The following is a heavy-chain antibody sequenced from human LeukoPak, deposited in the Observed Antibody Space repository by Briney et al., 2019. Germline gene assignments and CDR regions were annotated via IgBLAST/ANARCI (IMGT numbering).Heavy chain of an antibody. CDR1: GGSISSYY. CDR2: IYTSGST. Sequence: PSETLSLTCTVSGGSISSYYWSWIRQPAGKGLEWIGRIYTSGSTNYNPSLKSRVTMSVDTSKNQFSLKLSSVTAADTAIYYCAKASWAGVTTTYFDYWGQGTLVTVSS. D-gene: IGHD1-26*01. CDR3: AKASWAGVTTTYFDY. J-gene: IGHJ4*02. V-gene: IGHV4-4*07.